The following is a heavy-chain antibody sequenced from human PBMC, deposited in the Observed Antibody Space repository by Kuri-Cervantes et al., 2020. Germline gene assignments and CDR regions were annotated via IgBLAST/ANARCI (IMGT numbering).Heavy chain of an antibody. Sequence: ASVKVSCKASGYAFTTYYIHWVRQAPGQGLEWMGGFDPEDGETIYAQKFQGRVTMTEDTSTDTAYMELSSLRSEDTAVYYCATRPRDYYDSSGYLGWGQGTLVTVSS. D-gene: IGHD3-22*01. J-gene: IGHJ4*02. CDR3: ATRPRDYYDSSGYLG. CDR2: FDPEDGET. CDR1: GYAFTTYY. V-gene: IGHV1-24*01.